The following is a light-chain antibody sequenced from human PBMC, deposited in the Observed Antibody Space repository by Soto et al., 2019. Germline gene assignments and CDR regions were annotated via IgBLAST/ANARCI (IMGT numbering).Light chain of an antibody. CDR2: GAS. CDR3: QQYSNLPLT. J-gene: IGKJ4*01. V-gene: IGKV3-20*01. Sequence: EIALTQSPATLSLSPGERATLSCRASQSLSGSRLAWYQQKPGLGPRVLVYGASSRAPGIPDRFSGSGSGTDFTLTISRLEPEDFAVYYCQQYSNLPLTFGGGTKVDIK. CDR1: QSLSGSR.